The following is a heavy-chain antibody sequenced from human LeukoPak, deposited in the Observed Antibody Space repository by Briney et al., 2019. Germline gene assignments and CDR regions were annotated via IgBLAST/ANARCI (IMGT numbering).Heavy chain of an antibody. J-gene: IGHJ4*02. V-gene: IGHV4-59*01. CDR1: GGSISSYY. CDR2: IYYSGTT. D-gene: IGHD6-13*01. Sequence: SETLSLTCTVSGGSISSYYWSWIRQPPGKGLEWIGYIYYSGTTNYNPSLNSRVTISVDTSKNQYSLKLSSVTAADTAVYYCARGVYIAAAQYGYWGQGTLVTVSS. CDR3: ARGVYIAAAQYGY.